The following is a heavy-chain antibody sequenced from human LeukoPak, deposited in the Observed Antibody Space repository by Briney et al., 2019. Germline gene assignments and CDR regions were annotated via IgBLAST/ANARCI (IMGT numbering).Heavy chain of an antibody. J-gene: IGHJ4*02. CDR2: INPSGGST. D-gene: IGHD3-22*01. V-gene: IGHV1-46*01. CDR1: GYTFTSYY. Sequence: GASVRVSCKASGYTFTSYYMHWVRQAPGQGLEWMGIINPSGGSTSYAQKFQGRVTMTRDTSTSTVYMELSSLRSEDTAVYYCARVQKDSSGYYYSDYWGQGTLVTVSS. CDR3: ARVQKDSSGYYYSDY.